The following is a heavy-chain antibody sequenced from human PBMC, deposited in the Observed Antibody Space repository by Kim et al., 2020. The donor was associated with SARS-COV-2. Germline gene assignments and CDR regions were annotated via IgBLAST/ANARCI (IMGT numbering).Heavy chain of an antibody. J-gene: IGHJ4*02. Sequence: GGSLRLSCAASGFTFSDYYMSWIRQAPGKGLEWVSYISSSSSYTNYADSVKGRFTISRDNAKNSLYLQMNSLRAEDTAVYYCASFPVVVSVGYWGQGTLVTVSS. CDR3: ASFPVVVSVGY. V-gene: IGHV3-11*03. CDR1: GFTFSDYY. CDR2: ISSSSSYT. D-gene: IGHD2-21*01.